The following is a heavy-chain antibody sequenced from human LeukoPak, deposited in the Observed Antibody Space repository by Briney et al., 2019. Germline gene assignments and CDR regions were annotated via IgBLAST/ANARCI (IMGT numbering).Heavy chain of an antibody. CDR3: ARGQAPSGWYNFDY. CDR1: GFTFSSYE. D-gene: IGHD6-19*01. V-gene: IGHV3-48*03. CDR2: ISSSGSTI. J-gene: IGHJ4*02. Sequence: GGSLRLSCAASGFTFSSYEMNWVRQAPGKGLEWVSYISSSGSTIYYADSVKGRFTISRDNAKNSLYLQMNSLRAEDTAVYYCARGQAPSGWYNFDYWGQGTLVTVSS.